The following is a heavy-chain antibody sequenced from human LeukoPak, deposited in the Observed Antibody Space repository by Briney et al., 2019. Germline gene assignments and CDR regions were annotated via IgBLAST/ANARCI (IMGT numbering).Heavy chain of an antibody. CDR3: ARDGRSGSYSLPYYYYYGMDV. CDR1: GYTFTSYG. Sequence: GASVKVSCKASGYTFTSYGISWVRQAPGQGLEWMGWISAYNGNTNYAQKLQGRVTMTTDTSTSTAYMELRSLRSDDTAVYYCARDGRSGSYSLPYYYYYGMDVWGQGTTVTVSS. D-gene: IGHD1-26*01. J-gene: IGHJ6*02. CDR2: ISAYNGNT. V-gene: IGHV1-18*01.